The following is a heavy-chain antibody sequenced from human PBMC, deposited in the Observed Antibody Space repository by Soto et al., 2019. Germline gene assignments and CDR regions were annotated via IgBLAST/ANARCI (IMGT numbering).Heavy chain of an antibody. CDR1: GGTFSSYT. CDR2: IIPILGIA. CDR3: ARDWYSSGWATFDY. J-gene: IGHJ4*02. D-gene: IGHD6-19*01. V-gene: IGHV1-69*08. Sequence: QVQLVQSGAEVKKPGSSVKVSCKASGGTFSSYTISWVRQAPGQGLEWMGRIIPILGIANYAQKFQGRVTITADKSTSTAYMELSSLRSEDTAAYYCARDWYSSGWATFDYWGQGTLVTVSS.